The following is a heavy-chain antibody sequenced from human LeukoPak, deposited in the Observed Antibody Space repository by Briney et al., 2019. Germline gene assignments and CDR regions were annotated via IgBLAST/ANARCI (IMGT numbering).Heavy chain of an antibody. V-gene: IGHV1-46*01. CDR2: INPSGGRP. Sequence: ASVKVSCKASGYTFRSHYMHWVRQAPGERLEWVGIINPSGGRPSYAQTFQGRVSMTRDTSTSTVYMELSRLTSADTAVYYCARTQSGSGSYEHTFDYWGQGTLVTVSS. CDR3: ARTQSGSGSYEHTFDY. CDR1: GYTFRSHY. J-gene: IGHJ4*02. D-gene: IGHD3-10*01.